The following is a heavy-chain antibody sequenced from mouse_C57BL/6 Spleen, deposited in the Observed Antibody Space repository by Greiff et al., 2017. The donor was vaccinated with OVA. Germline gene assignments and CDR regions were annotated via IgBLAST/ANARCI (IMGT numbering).Heavy chain of an antibody. D-gene: IGHD1-1*01. CDR2: IRNKANGYTT. Sequence: EVHLVESGGGLVQPGGSLSLSCAASGFTFTDYYMSWVRQPPGKALEWLGFIRNKANGYTTEYSASVKGRFTISRDNSQSILYLQMNALRAEDSATYYCARYLTTVVAPYAMDYWGQGTSVTVSS. V-gene: IGHV7-3*01. J-gene: IGHJ4*01. CDR1: GFTFTDYY. CDR3: ARYLTTVVAPYAMDY.